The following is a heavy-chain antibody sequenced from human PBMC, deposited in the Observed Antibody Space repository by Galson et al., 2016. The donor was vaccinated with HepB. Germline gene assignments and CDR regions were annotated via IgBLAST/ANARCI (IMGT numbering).Heavy chain of an antibody. V-gene: IGHV3-74*01. D-gene: IGHD3-16*01. CDR3: AQDAGGSSDD. CDR1: GFTFSSYW. J-gene: IGHJ4*02. CDR2: INSDGSST. Sequence: SLRLSCAASGFTFSSYWMHWVRQAPGKGLVWVSHINSDGSSTTYADSVKGRFTISRDNANNTLDLQMNSLRGEDTAVYYCAQDAGGSSDDWGQGTLVTVSS.